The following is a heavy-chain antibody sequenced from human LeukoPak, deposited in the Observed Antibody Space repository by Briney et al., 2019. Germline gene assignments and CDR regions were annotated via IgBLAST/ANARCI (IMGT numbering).Heavy chain of an antibody. Sequence: PGGSLRLFCAASGFTFSSYWMNWARQAPGKGLEWVANINQNGGEKYYVDPVKGRFTISRDNGKNSLYLQMNSLRAEDTAVYYCARYRHLGYWGQGTLVTVSS. V-gene: IGHV3-7*01. J-gene: IGHJ4*02. CDR1: GFTFSSYW. CDR2: INQNGGEK. CDR3: ARYRHLGY.